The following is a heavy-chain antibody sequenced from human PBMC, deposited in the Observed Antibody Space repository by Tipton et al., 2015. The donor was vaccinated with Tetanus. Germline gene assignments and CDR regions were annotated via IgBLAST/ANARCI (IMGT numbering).Heavy chain of an antibody. V-gene: IGHV3-23*01. D-gene: IGHD1-1*01. CDR1: GYTFQNFA. J-gene: IGHJ5*02. CDR3: AEYGWNGVT. Sequence: SLRLSCVGSGYTFQNFAMSWVRQAPGKGLEWVAGISGDGDGRFYADSVKGRFSISRDNSKDTLHLQMNTLRAEDTAVYYCAEYGWNGVTWGQGTLVPVSS. CDR2: ISGDGDGR.